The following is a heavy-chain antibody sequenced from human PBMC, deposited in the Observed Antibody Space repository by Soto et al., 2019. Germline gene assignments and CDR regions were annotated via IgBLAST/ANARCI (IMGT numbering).Heavy chain of an antibody. CDR1: GFGFSSFC. J-gene: IGHJ4*02. Sequence: GGSLSLSCTVSGFGFSSFCMSWVRQAPGEGLEWVGSIDYRGNIINYADSVRGGSIISRDNARNSLFMQMNSLRADDTAVYFCVRAQVGKRWGYLDNWGQGILVTVSS. CDR3: VRAQVGKRWGYLDN. D-gene: IGHD7-27*01. CDR2: IDYRGNII. V-gene: IGHV3-48*03.